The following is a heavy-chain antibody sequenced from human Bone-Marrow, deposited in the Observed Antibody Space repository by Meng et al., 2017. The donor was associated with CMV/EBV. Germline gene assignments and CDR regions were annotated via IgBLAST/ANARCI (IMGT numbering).Heavy chain of an antibody. J-gene: IGHJ4*02. Sequence: GESLKISCAGSGFTFNRNDMHWVRQRVGKGLEGVSTIGIAGDKSYAGSVKDRFNISRDNAKNSLYLQLNSVRAGDTAVDYSATGDSSCCAFDDWGQGTAVTVSS. CDR1: GFTFNRND. CDR3: ATGDSSCCAFDD. V-gene: IGHV3-13*01. CDR2: IGIAGDK. D-gene: IGHD6-13*01.